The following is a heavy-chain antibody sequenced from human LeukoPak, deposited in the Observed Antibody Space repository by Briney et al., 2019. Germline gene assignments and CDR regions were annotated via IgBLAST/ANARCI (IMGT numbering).Heavy chain of an antibody. D-gene: IGHD3-3*01. J-gene: IGHJ3*02. Sequence: ASVKVSCKVSGYTLTQLSVHWVRQAPGKGLEWMGGFDVEDGEIIYAQKFQGRVTMTEDTSTDTAYMELSSLRSEDTAVYYCATNRQIMILGVVIMPAFDIWGQGTMVTVPS. CDR3: ATNRQIMILGVVIMPAFDI. CDR1: GYTLTQLS. V-gene: IGHV1-24*01. CDR2: FDVEDGEI.